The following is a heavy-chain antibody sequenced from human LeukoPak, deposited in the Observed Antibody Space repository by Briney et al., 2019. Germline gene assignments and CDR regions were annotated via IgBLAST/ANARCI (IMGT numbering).Heavy chain of an antibody. J-gene: IGHJ6*02. CDR3: ARVARITMVRGVYRYGMDV. CDR1: GGSISGSY. Sequence: PSETLSLTCTVSGGSISGSYWSWIRQPAGKGLEWIGRVYTSGSTNYNPSLKSRVTMSVDTSKNQFSLKLSSVTAADTAVYYCARVARITMVRGVYRYGMDVWGQGATVTVSS. D-gene: IGHD3-10*01. CDR2: VYTSGST. V-gene: IGHV4-4*07.